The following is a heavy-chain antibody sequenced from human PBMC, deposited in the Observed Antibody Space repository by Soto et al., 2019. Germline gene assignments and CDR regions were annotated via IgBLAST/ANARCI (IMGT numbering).Heavy chain of an antibody. D-gene: IGHD2-2*01. J-gene: IGHJ4*02. Sequence: QVQLQESGPGLVKPSETLSLTCTVSGGSISSYYWSWIRQPPGKGLEWIGYIYYSGSTNYNPSLKSRVTISVDTSKNQFSLKLSSVTAADTAVYYCARHIVVPAAQFDYWGQGTLVTVSS. V-gene: IGHV4-59*08. CDR2: IYYSGST. CDR1: GGSISSYY. CDR3: ARHIVVPAAQFDY.